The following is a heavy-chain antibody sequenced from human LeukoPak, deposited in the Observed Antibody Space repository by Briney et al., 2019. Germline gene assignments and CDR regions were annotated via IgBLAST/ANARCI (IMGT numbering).Heavy chain of an antibody. D-gene: IGHD3-16*02. CDR2: IIPIFGTA. Sequence: EASVKVSCKASGGTFSSYAISWVRQAPGQGLEWMGGIIPIFGTANYAQKSQGRVTITADESTSTAYMELSSLRSEGTAVYYCARGVGYDYVWGSYRPYFDYWGQGTLVTVSS. J-gene: IGHJ4*02. CDR3: ARGVGYDYVWGSYRPYFDY. V-gene: IGHV1-69*13. CDR1: GGTFSSYA.